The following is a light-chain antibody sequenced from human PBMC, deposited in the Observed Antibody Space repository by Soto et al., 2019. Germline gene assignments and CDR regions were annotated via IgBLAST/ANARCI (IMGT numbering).Light chain of an antibody. CDR3: SSYTTSNTRQIA. Sequence: QSVLPQPAYVSGSPGRSIRISCTGTSSDVGGYNYVSWYQHHPGKAPKLIIYDVTNRPSGVSNPFSGSKSGNTASLTISGLQPEDEADYYCSSYTTSNTRQIAFGTGTKVTVL. CDR2: DVT. J-gene: IGLJ1*01. V-gene: IGLV2-14*03. CDR1: SSDVGGYNY.